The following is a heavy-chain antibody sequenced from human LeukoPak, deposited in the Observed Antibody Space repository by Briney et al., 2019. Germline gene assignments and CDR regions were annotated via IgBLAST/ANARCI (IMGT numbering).Heavy chain of an antibody. CDR3: ARESNRERKYAFDI. CDR1: GYTFASSG. CDR2: ISAYNGNT. Sequence: ASVKVSCKTSGYTFASSGISWVRQAPGQGLEWMGWISAYNGNTYYAQNLQGRLTMTTDTSTSTASMELRSLRSDDTAVYYCARESNRERKYAFDIWGQGTMVTVSS. D-gene: IGHD6-25*01. J-gene: IGHJ3*02. V-gene: IGHV1-18*01.